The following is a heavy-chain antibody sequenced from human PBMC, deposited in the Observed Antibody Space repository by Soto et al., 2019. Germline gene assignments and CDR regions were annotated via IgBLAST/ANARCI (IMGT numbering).Heavy chain of an antibody. Sequence: SVKVSCKASGYTFTTSAINWVRQAPGQGLEWMGGIMPVFPTPNYAQKFQGRVTITADESTGTAYMELSSLRSEDTAVYYCARDKDRQQLGGNYYYIMDVWGQGTTVTVSS. D-gene: IGHD3-3*02. J-gene: IGHJ6*01. CDR3: ARDKDRQQLGGNYYYIMDV. CDR1: GYTFTTSA. CDR2: IMPVFPTP. V-gene: IGHV1-69*13.